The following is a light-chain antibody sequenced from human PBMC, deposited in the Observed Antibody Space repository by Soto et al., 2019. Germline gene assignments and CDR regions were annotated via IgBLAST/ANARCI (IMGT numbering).Light chain of an antibody. Sequence: QSALTQPRSVSGSPGQSVTISCTGTSSDVGGYNYVSWYQQHPGKAPKLMIYDVSKRPSGVPDRFSGSKSGNTASLTISGLQAEDEADYYCCSDAGSYTPWVFGGGTKLTVL. CDR2: DVS. J-gene: IGLJ3*02. V-gene: IGLV2-11*01. CDR1: SSDVGGYNY. CDR3: CSDAGSYTPWV.